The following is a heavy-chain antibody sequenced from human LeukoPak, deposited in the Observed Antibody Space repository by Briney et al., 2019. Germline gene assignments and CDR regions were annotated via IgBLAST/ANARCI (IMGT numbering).Heavy chain of an antibody. CDR2: INHSGST. D-gene: IGHD1-26*01. J-gene: IGHJ4*02. V-gene: IGHV4-34*01. CDR1: GGSFSGYY. Sequence: SETLSLTCAVYGGSFSGYYWSWIRQPPGKGLEWIGEINHSGSTNYNPSLKSRVTISVDTSKNQFSLKLSSVTAADTAVYYCARGWELRLKVLYCDYWGQGTLVTVSS. CDR3: ARGWELRLKVLYCDY.